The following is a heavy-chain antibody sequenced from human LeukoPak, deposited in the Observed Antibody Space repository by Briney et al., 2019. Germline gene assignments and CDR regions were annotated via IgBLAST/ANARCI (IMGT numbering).Heavy chain of an antibody. CDR1: GFTFSSYD. CDR3: ARQIAVAGSDAFDI. D-gene: IGHD6-19*01. V-gene: IGHV3-13*01. CDR2: IGTAGDT. Sequence: PGGSLRLPCAASGFTFSSYDMHWVRQATGKGLEWVSAIGTAGDTYYPGSVKGRFTISRENAKNSLYLQMNSLRAEDTAVYYCARQIAVAGSDAFDIWGQGTMVTVSS. J-gene: IGHJ3*02.